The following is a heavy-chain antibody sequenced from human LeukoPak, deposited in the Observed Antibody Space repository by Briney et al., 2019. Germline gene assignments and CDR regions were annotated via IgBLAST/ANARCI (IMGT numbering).Heavy chain of an antibody. CDR1: GFTFSSYS. J-gene: IGHJ4*02. CDR2: ISSSSSTI. Sequence: GGSLRLSCAASGFTFSSYSMNWVRQAPGKGLEWVSYISSSSSTIYYADSVKGRFTISRDNAKNSLHLQMNSLRAEDTAVYYCARGGSTIDYWGQGTLVTVSS. D-gene: IGHD2-2*01. V-gene: IGHV3-48*04. CDR3: ARGGSTIDY.